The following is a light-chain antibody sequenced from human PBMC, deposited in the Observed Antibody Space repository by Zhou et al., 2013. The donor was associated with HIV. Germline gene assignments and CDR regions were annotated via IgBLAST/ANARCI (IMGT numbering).Light chain of an antibody. CDR1: QNVNNNY. V-gene: IGKV3-20*01. J-gene: IGKJ1*01. CDR2: GAS. Sequence: ELVLTQSPGTLSLSPGERATLSCRASQNVNNNYLAWYQQKPGQAPRLLIYGASSRATGVPDRFSGSGSGTDFTLTISSLEPEDFAVFYCQQYGTSPRTFGQGTKVEIK. CDR3: QQYGTSPRT.